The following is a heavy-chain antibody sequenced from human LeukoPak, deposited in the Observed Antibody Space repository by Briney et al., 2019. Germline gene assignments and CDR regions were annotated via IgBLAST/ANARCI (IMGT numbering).Heavy chain of an antibody. D-gene: IGHD2-2*01. CDR1: GGTFSSYA. J-gene: IGHJ6*02. CDR2: IIPIFGTA. Sequence: SVKVSCKASGGTFSSYAISWVRQAPGQGLEWMGRIIPIFGTANYAQKFQDRVTITADESTSTAYMELSSLRSEDTAVYYCARHEYCSSTSCYDYYYGMDVWGQGTTVTVSS. CDR3: ARHEYCSSTSCYDYYYGMDV. V-gene: IGHV1-69*01.